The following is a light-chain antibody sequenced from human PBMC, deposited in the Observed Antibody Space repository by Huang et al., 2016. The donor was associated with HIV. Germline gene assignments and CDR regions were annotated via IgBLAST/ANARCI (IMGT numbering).Light chain of an antibody. J-gene: IGKJ1*01. V-gene: IGKV4-1*01. CDR3: QQYYTTPPT. CDR1: QSVLYSSNNKNY. Sequence: DIVMTQSPDSLAVSLCERATINCKSSQSVLYSSNNKNYLVWYQQKPGQPPKLLIYWASTRESGVPDRFSGSGSGTDFTLTINSLQAEDVAVYYCQQYYTTPPTFGQGTKVEIK. CDR2: WAS.